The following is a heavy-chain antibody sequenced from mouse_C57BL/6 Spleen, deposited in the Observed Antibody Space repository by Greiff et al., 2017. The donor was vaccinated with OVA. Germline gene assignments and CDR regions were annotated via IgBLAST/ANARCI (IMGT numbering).Heavy chain of an antibody. D-gene: IGHD2-3*01. CDR2: INPSNGGT. V-gene: IGHV1-53*01. CDR1: GYTFTSYW. J-gene: IGHJ2*01. Sequence: QVQLQQPGTELVKPGASVKLSCKASGYTFTSYWMHWVKQRPGQGLEWIGNINPSNGGTNYNEKFKSKATLTVAKSSSTAYMRLSSLTSEDAAVYYSARGGDGYYLDYWGQGTTLTVSS. CDR3: ARGGDGYYLDY.